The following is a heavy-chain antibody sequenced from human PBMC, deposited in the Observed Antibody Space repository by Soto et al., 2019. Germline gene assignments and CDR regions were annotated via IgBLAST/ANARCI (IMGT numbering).Heavy chain of an antibody. V-gene: IGHV4-4*02. J-gene: IGHJ4*02. CDR2: IYHSGNT. CDR1: GGSISSSNW. CDR3: ARVKKGYYYDSSGYYYFDY. Sequence: PSETLSLTCAVSGGSISSSNWWSWVRQPPGKGLEWIGEIYHSGNTNYNPSLKSRVTISVDKSKNQFSLKLSSVTAADTAVYYCARVKKGYYYDSSGYYYFDYWGQGTLVTVSS. D-gene: IGHD3-22*01.